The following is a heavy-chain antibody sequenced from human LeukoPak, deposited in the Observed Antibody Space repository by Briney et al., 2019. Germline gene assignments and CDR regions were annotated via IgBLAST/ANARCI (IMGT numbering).Heavy chain of an antibody. V-gene: IGHV3-53*01. J-gene: IGHJ4*02. CDR1: GFTFRTYA. Sequence: GGSLRLSCAVSGFTFRTYAMSWVRQAPGKGLEWVSIMYTSGSTYYADSVKGRFTISRDNSNNTLYLQMNRLRADDTAVYYCAKGDFDYWGQGTLVTVSS. CDR3: AKGDFDY. CDR2: MYTSGST.